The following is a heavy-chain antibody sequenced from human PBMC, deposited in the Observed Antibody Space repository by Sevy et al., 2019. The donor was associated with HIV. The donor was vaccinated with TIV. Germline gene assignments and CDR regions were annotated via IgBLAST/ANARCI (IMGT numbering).Heavy chain of an antibody. CDR3: AKDDTWFRELVSSYYYYGMDV. J-gene: IGHJ6*02. D-gene: IGHD3-10*01. CDR1: GFTFSSYG. Sequence: GGSLRLSCAASGFTFSSYGMHWVRQAPGKGLEWVAVISYDGSNKYYADSVKGRFTISRDNSKNTLYLQMNSLRAEDTAVYYCAKDDTWFRELVSSYYYYGMDVWGQGTTVTVSS. V-gene: IGHV3-30*18. CDR2: ISYDGSNK.